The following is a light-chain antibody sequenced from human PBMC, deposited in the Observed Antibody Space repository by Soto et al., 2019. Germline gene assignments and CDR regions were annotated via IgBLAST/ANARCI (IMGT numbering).Light chain of an antibody. V-gene: IGKV3D-15*01. Sequence: IVRTQSPATLSVSPGEGVTLSCRASENVGTNVAWYQQRPGQAPRLLIYGSSTRATGTPATFSGSGSGTEFTLTISSLQSEESAVYYCQQYNNWGLSFGGGTKVEIK. CDR1: ENVGTN. CDR2: GSS. J-gene: IGKJ4*01. CDR3: QQYNNWGLS.